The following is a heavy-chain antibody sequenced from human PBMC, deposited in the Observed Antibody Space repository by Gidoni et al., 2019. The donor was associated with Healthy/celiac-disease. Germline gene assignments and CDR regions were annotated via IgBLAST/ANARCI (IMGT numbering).Heavy chain of an antibody. V-gene: IGHV1-46*01. CDR2: INPSGGST. J-gene: IGHJ4*02. CDR3: ARAQGGYYDSSGYYLDY. Sequence: QVQLVQSGAEVKKPGASVKASCKASGYTFTSYYMHWVRQAPGQGLEWMGIINPSGGSTSYAQKFQGRVTMTRDTSTSTVYMELSSLRSEDTAVYYCARAQGGYYDSSGYYLDYWGQGTLVTVSS. CDR1: GYTFTSYY. D-gene: IGHD3-22*01.